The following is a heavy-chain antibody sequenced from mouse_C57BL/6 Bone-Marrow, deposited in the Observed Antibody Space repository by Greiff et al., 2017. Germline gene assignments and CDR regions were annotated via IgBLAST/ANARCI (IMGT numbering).Heavy chain of an antibody. V-gene: IGHV1-26*01. CDR2: INPNNGGT. CDR3: ARAAY. J-gene: IGHJ3*01. Sequence: EVQLQQSGPELVKPGASVKISCKASGYTFTDYYMYWVKQSHGKSLEWIGDINPNNGGTSYNQKFKGKATLTVDKSSSTAYMELRSLTSEDSAVYYCARAAYWGQGTLVTVSA. CDR1: GYTFTDYY.